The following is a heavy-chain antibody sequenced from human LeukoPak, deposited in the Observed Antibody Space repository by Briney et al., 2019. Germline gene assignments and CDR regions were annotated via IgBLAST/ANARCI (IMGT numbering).Heavy chain of an antibody. CDR1: GGSVSDYY. Sequence: SETLSLTCTISGGSVSDYYWSWIRQSPGKGLEWIGYIYHTGSTSYSPSLKSRVTISVDTSKNQFSLRLSSVTAADTAVYYCARGLWLLPRNFDYWGQGTLVTVSS. CDR2: IYHTGST. D-gene: IGHD3-22*01. J-gene: IGHJ4*02. V-gene: IGHV4-59*02. CDR3: ARGLWLLPRNFDY.